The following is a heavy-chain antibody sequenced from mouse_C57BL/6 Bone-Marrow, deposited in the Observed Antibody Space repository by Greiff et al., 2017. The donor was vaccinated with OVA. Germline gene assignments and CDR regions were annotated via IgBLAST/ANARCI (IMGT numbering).Heavy chain of an antibody. V-gene: IGHV5-16*01. Sequence: DVMLVESEGGLVQPGSSMKLSCTASGFTFSDYYMAWVRQVPEKGLEWVAHINYDGSSTYYMESLKSRFIFSRDNAKNILYLQMSSLKSEYTATYYCSRGGVPWFAYWGQGTLVTVSA. CDR2: INYDGSST. J-gene: IGHJ3*01. D-gene: IGHD2-14*01. CDR3: SRGGVPWFAY. CDR1: GFTFSDYY.